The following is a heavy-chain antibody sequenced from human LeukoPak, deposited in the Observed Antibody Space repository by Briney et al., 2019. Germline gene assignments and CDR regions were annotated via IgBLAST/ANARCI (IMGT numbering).Heavy chain of an antibody. CDR2: IIPIFGTA. V-gene: IGHV1-69*05. CDR3: ARSYDSSGYDLES. Sequence: GASVKVPCMASGGTFSSYAISWVRQAPGQGLEWMGGIIPIFGTANYAQKFQGRVTITTDESTSTAYMELSSLRSEDTAVYYCARSYDSSGYDLESWGQGTLVTVSS. D-gene: IGHD3-22*01. CDR1: GGTFSSYA. J-gene: IGHJ5*02.